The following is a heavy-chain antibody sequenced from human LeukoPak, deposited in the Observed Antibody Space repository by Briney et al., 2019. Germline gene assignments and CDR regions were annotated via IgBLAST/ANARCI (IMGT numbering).Heavy chain of an antibody. J-gene: IGHJ4*02. CDR2: ISYDGSNK. D-gene: IGHD5-24*01. CDR3: AKDFLGAVEMATIVRGSDY. V-gene: IGHV3-30*18. CDR1: GFTFSSYG. Sequence: PGGSLRLSCAASGFTFSSYGMHWVRQAPGKGLEWVAVISYDGSNKYYADSVKGRFTISRDNSKNTLYLQMNSLRAEDTAVYYCAKDFLGAVEMATIVRGSDYWGQGTLVTVSS.